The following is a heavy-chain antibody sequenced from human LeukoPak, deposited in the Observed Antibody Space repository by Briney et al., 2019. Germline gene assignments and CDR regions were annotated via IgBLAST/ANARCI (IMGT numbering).Heavy chain of an antibody. J-gene: IGHJ4*02. Sequence: GGSLRLSCAASEFTFSGYGMHWVCQAPGKGLEWVASIRYDGINKYYADSVKGRFTISRDNSMHTLHLQMNSLRAEDTAVYYCARDRQAQTRDYFDYWGRGTLVTVSS. CDR2: IRYDGINK. D-gene: IGHD1-1*01. CDR3: ARDRQAQTRDYFDY. V-gene: IGHV3-30*02. CDR1: EFTFSGYG.